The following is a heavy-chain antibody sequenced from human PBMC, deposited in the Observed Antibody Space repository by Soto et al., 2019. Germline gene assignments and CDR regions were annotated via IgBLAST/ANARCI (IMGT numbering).Heavy chain of an antibody. J-gene: IGHJ3*02. D-gene: IGHD6-13*01. Sequence: ASVKVSCKASGYTFTGYYMHWVRQAPGQGLEWMGWINPNSGGTNYAQKFQGWVTMTRDTSISTAYMELSSLRAEDTAVYYCASSIIAAAGNDAFDIWGQGTMVTVSS. CDR1: GYTFTGYY. CDR2: INPNSGGT. V-gene: IGHV1-2*04. CDR3: ASSIIAAAGNDAFDI.